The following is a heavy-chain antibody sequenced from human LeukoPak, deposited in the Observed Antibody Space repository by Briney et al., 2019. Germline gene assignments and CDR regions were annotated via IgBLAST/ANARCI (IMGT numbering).Heavy chain of an antibody. CDR1: GGTFSSYA. J-gene: IGHJ4*02. CDR3: TRGSKAVAGEPYFDN. V-gene: IGHV1-69*06. CDR2: IIPIFGTA. Sequence: GASVKVSCKASGGTFSSYAISWVRQAPGQGLEWMGEIIPIFGTANYAQKFQGRVTITADKSTSTAYMELSSRRSEDTAVYYCTRGSKAVAGEPYFDNWGQGTPGTVSS. D-gene: IGHD6-19*01.